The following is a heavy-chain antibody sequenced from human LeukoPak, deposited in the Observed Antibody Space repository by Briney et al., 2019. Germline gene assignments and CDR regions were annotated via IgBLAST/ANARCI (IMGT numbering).Heavy chain of an antibody. CDR2: IYYSGST. CDR3: AGGRWIQLTFDY. Sequence: SETLSLTCTVSGGSISSGGYYWSWIRQHPGKGLEWIGYIYYSGSTYYNPSLKSRVTISVDTSKNQFSLKLSSVTAEDTAVYYCAGGRWIQLTFDYWGQGTLVTVSS. CDR1: GGSISSGGYY. D-gene: IGHD5-18*01. V-gene: IGHV4-31*03. J-gene: IGHJ4*02.